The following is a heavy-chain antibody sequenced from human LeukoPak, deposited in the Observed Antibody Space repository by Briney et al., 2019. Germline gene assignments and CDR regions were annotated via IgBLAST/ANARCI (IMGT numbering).Heavy chain of an antibody. Sequence: GESLKISCKGSGYSFSSHWIVWVRQMPGKGLEWMGIINPGGSETRYSAAFQGQVTISADKSISTAYLQWSSVKASDTAMYYCASPREGNYYGMDVWGQGTTVTVSS. D-gene: IGHD1-26*01. J-gene: IGHJ6*02. CDR3: ASPREGNYYGMDV. CDR1: GYSFSSHW. CDR2: INPGGSET. V-gene: IGHV5-51*01.